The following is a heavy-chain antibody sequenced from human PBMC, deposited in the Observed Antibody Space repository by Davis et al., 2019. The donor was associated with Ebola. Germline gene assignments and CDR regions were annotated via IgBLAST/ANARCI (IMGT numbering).Heavy chain of an antibody. Sequence: SETLSLTCTVSGGSISSYYWSWIRQPPGKGLEWIGYIYYSGSTNYNPSLKSRVTISVDTSKNQFSLKLSSVTAADTAVYYCARQSSIQPWHYFDYWGQGTLVTVSS. CDR3: ARQSSIQPWHYFDY. CDR1: GGSISSYY. J-gene: IGHJ4*02. CDR2: IYYSGST. V-gene: IGHV4-59*08. D-gene: IGHD5-18*01.